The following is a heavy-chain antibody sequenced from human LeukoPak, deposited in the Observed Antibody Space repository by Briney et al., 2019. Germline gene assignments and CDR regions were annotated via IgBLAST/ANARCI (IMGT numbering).Heavy chain of an antibody. CDR2: ISSGSTYT. V-gene: IGHV3-11*06. J-gene: IGHJ3*02. D-gene: IGHD6-6*01. Sequence: PGGSLRLSCAASGFTFSGYYMSWIRQAPGKGLEWVSYISSGSTYTNYADSVKGRFTISRDNAKNSLYLQMNSLRAEDTAVYYCARDLSSSLRAFDIWGQGTMVTVSS. CDR1: GFTFSGYY. CDR3: ARDLSSSLRAFDI.